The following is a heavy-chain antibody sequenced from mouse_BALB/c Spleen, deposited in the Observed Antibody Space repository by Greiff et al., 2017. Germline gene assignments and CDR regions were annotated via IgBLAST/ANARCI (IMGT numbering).Heavy chain of an antibody. J-gene: IGHJ3*01. V-gene: IGHV1S127*01. CDR3: TILLRLRGFAY. Sequence: QVQLQQPGAELVKPGASVKMSCKASGYTFTSYWMHWVKQRPGQGLEWIGVIDPSDSYTSYNQKFKGKATLTVDTSSSTAYMQLSSLTSEDSAVYYCTILLRLRGFAYWGQGTLVTVSA. CDR2: IDPSDSYT. CDR1: GYTFTSYW. D-gene: IGHD1-2*01.